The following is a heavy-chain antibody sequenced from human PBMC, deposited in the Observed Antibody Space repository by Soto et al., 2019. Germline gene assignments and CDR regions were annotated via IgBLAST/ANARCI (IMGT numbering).Heavy chain of an antibody. J-gene: IGHJ6*04. Sequence: ASVKVSCKASGYTFTRSGISWVRQAPGQGPEWMGWISSYNGDTNYAQTFQGRVTMTTDTSTSTAYMELRSLRSDDTAVYYCARVGVAAYYHYGMDFWGKGTSVTGSS. CDR2: ISSYNGDT. CDR3: ARVGVAAYYHYGMDF. V-gene: IGHV1-18*01. CDR1: GYTFTRSG. D-gene: IGHD5-12*01.